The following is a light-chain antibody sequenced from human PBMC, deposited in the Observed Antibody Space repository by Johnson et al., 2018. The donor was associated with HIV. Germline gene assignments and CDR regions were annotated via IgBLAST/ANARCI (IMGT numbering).Light chain of an antibody. CDR2: DNN. CDR1: SSNIGNNY. CDR3: GTWVSSLSAYYG. V-gene: IGLV1-51*01. Sequence: QAVLTQPPSVSAAPGQKVTISCSGSSSNIGNNYVSWYQQLPGTAPKLLIYDNNKRPSGIPDRFSGSKSGTSATLGITGLQTGDEADYYCGTWVSSLSAYYGFGTWTKVTVL. J-gene: IGLJ1*01.